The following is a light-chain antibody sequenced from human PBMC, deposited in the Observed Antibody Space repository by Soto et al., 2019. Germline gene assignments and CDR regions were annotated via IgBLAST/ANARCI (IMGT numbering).Light chain of an antibody. CDR3: QQYFEWPPMT. V-gene: IGKV1-39*01. CDR1: QSISSY. J-gene: IGKJ1*01. Sequence: DIQMTQSPSSLSASVGDRVTITCRASQSISSYLNWYQQKPGKAPKLLIYAAPSLQSGVPSRFSGSGSGTEFTLTISSLRPEDSAIYYCQQYFEWPPMTFGQGTKVDIK. CDR2: AAP.